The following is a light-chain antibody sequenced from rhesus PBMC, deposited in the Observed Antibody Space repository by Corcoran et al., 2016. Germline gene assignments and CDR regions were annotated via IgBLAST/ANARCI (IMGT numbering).Light chain of an antibody. CDR3: RQYSSRPFT. V-gene: IGKV1-22*01. CDR1: QGTSSW. J-gene: IGKJ3*01. Sequence: DIQMTQSPLSLSASVGDTVTITCRVSQGTSSWLARYQQKTGKASKLLIYKASRLQSGVPSRFSGNGSGTDFTHTISSLQSEDFATYYCRQYSSRPFTFGPGTKLDIK. CDR2: KAS.